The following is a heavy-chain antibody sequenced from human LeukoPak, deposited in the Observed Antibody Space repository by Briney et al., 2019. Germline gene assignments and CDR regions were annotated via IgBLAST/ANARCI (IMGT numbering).Heavy chain of an antibody. V-gene: IGHV3-30*18. CDR3: AKGSSSSWYSVEY. Sequence: GGSLRLSCAASGFTFSSYGMHWVRQAPGKGLEWVALISYDGSNKYYADSVKGRFTISRDNSKNTLYLQMNSLRAEDTAVYYCAKGSSSSWYSVEYWGQGTLVTVSS. CDR2: ISYDGSNK. CDR1: GFTFSSYG. D-gene: IGHD6-13*01. J-gene: IGHJ4*02.